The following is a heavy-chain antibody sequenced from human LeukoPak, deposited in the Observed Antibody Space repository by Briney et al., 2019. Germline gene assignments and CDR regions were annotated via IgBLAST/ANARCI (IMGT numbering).Heavy chain of an antibody. J-gene: IGHJ4*02. Sequence: GASVKVSCKASGYTFTSYYMHWVRQAPGQGLEWMGIINPSGGTTSYAQKFQGRVTITRDTSTSTAYMELSSLRSEDTAVYYCARDNYYDSSGYIRAFDYWGQGTLVTVSS. CDR3: ARDNYYDSSGYIRAFDY. V-gene: IGHV1-46*01. D-gene: IGHD3-22*01. CDR1: GYTFTSYY. CDR2: INPSGGTT.